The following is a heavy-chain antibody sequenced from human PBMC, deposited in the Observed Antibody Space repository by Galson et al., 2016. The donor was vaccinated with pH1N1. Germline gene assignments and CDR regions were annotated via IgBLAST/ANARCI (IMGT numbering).Heavy chain of an antibody. D-gene: IGHD1-7*01. CDR2: ISPDSGGT. J-gene: IGHJ6*02. CDR3: ATSSPHITGTTGFFGLDV. V-gene: IGHV1-2*04. CDR1: TYSFSGYY. Sequence: SVKVSCKASTYSFSGYYIHWVRQAPGQGLEWMGWISPDSGGTVYAQKFQDWVTMTWDTSISTTYMDVTRLTSDDTAVYFCATSSPHITGTTGFFGLDVWGQGTTVTVSS.